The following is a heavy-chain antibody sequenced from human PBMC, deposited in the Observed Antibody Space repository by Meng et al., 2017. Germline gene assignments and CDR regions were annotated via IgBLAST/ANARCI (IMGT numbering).Heavy chain of an antibody. CDR2: IIPSSGDA. J-gene: IGHJ4*02. CDR1: GYTFIDAY. V-gene: IGHV1-2*02. Sequence: VQWLQVGAVVKNPGASGKPSCRASGYTFIDAYVHWVRQAPGQGLEWMGCIIPSSGDANSAQKFLGRVTLTWDTSISTAYMELSSLRPDDTAIYYCARDGGNYDFDYWGQGTLVTVSS. CDR3: ARDGGNYDFDY. D-gene: IGHD1-7*01.